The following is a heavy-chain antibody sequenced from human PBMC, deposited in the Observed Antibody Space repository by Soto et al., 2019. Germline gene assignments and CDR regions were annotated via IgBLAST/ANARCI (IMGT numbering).Heavy chain of an antibody. J-gene: IGHJ4*02. Sequence: PGESLKMSCDGFGYNFTTFWIGLVLQMPGKGLEWMGIIYPGDSETKYSPDFEGQVTISADRSTNTAYLQWRSLRASDTAMYYCARLGFPGAIYFDSWGLGTLVTVSS. CDR2: IYPGDSET. V-gene: IGHV5-51*01. CDR1: GYNFTTFW. CDR3: ARLGFPGAIYFDS.